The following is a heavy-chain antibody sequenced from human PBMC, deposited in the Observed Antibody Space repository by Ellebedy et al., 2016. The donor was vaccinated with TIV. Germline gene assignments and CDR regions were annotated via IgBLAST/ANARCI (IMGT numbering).Heavy chain of an antibody. J-gene: IGHJ5*02. D-gene: IGHD3-10*01. CDR3: AKLAGGFGEYTFDP. CDR1: GFTFSSYA. Sequence: GESLKISXAASGFTFSSYAMSWVRQAPGKGLEWVSAISGSGGSTYYADSVKGRFTISRDNSKNTLYLQMNSLRAEDTAVYYCAKLAGGFGEYTFDPWGQGTLVTVSS. V-gene: IGHV3-23*01. CDR2: ISGSGGST.